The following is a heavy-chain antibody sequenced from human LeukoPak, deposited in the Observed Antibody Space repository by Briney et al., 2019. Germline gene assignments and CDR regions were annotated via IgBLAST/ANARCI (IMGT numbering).Heavy chain of an antibody. J-gene: IGHJ3*02. Sequence: GRSLRLSCAASGFTFDDYAMHWVRQAPGKGLEWVSSISSSSSYIYYADSVKGRFTISRDNAKNSLYLQMNSLRAEDTAVYYCARDLYYYDSSGYPDDAFDIWGQGTMVTVSS. V-gene: IGHV3-21*01. D-gene: IGHD3-22*01. CDR2: ISSSSSYI. CDR3: ARDLYYYDSSGYPDDAFDI. CDR1: GFTFDDYA.